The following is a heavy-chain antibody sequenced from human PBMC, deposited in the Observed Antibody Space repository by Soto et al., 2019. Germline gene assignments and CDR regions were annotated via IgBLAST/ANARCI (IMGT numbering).Heavy chain of an antibody. CDR2: IYPGDSDT. D-gene: IGHD3-9*01. J-gene: IGHJ6*02. V-gene: IGHV5-51*01. CDR1: GYSFTSYW. CDR3: ARHAGLRYFEGGYYYGMDV. Sequence: GESLKISCKGSGYSFTSYWIGCVRQMPGKGLEWMGIIYPGDSDTRYSPSFQGQVTISADKSISTAYLQWSSLKASDTAMYYCARHAGLRYFEGGYYYGMDVWGQGTTVTVSS.